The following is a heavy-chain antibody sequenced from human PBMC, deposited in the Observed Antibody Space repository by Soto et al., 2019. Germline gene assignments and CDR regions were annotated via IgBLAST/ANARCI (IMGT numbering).Heavy chain of an antibody. CDR3: ARRERYGAIVATQTPGWFDP. D-gene: IGHD5-12*01. J-gene: IGHJ5*02. CDR1: CGSISSSSYY. CDR2: IYYSGST. Sequence: SETLSLTCTLSCGSISSSSYYWGWICQPPGKGLEWIGSIYYSGSTYYNPSLKSRVTISVDTSKNQFSLKLSSVTAADTAVYYCARRERYGAIVATQTPGWFDPWGQGTLVTVSS. V-gene: IGHV4-39*01.